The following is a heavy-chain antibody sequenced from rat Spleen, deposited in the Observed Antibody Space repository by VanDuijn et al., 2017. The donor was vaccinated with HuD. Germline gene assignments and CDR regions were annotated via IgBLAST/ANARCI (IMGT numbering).Heavy chain of an antibody. CDR1: GFTFSSFA. CDR3: EKHYNSGYGNWFAY. V-gene: IGHV5-25*01. Sequence: EVQLVESGGGLVQPGRSLKLSCAASGFTFSSFAMAWVRQAPKKGLEWVATITSGGSNTYYPDSVKGRFTISRDNAKSTLYLQMDSLRSEDTAPYYCEKHYNSGYGNWFAYWGQGTLVTVSS. J-gene: IGHJ3*01. CDR2: ITSGGSNT. D-gene: IGHD4-3*01.